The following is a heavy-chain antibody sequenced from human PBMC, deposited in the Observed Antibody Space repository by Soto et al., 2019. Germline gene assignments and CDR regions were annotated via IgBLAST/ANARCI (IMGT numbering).Heavy chain of an antibody. Sequence: EVQLVESGGGLVKPGGSLRLSCVASGFTFSGYSINWVRQAPGKGLEWVSYISGPSIYIYYADSVKGRFTISRDNAKNAAYLQMNTLRAKDTAVKYGASDFRHGFCVWGQGTTVSVSS. J-gene: IGHJ6*02. D-gene: IGHD3-10*01. CDR1: GFTFSGYS. V-gene: IGHV3-21*01. CDR2: ISGPSIYI. CDR3: ASDFRHGFCV.